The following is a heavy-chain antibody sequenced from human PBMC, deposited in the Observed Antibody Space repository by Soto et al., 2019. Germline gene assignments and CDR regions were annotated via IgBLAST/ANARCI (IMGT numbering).Heavy chain of an antibody. D-gene: IGHD4-17*01. CDR1: GFTFSSYA. CDR3: AKVRNDYGDQGYYYYGMDV. CDR2: ISGSGGST. Sequence: GGSLRLSCAASGFTFSSYAMSWVRQAPGKGLEWVSAISGSGGSTYYADSVKGRFTISRDNSKNTLYLQMNSLRAGDTAVYYCAKVRNDYGDQGYYYYGMDVWGQGTTVTVS. J-gene: IGHJ6*02. V-gene: IGHV3-23*01.